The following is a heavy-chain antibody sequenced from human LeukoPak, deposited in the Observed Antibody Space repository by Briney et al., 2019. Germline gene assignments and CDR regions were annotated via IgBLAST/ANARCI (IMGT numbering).Heavy chain of an antibody. V-gene: IGHV3-74*01. J-gene: IGHJ4*02. CDR2: INSDGSST. D-gene: IGHD3-22*01. Sequence: GGSLRLSCAASGFTFSSYWMHWVRQAPGKGLVWVSRINSDGSSTSYADSVKGRFTISRDSSKNTLYLQMNSLRAEDTAVYYCAKRPRRDQYDTTGYYPLDYWGQGTLVTVSS. CDR3: AKRPRRDQYDTTGYYPLDY. CDR1: GFTFSSYW.